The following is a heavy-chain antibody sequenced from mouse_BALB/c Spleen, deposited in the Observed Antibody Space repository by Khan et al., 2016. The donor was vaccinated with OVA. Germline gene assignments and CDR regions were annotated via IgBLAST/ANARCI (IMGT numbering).Heavy chain of an antibody. CDR1: GYSITGGYS. V-gene: IGHV3-1*02. Sequence: EVQLQESGHDLVKPSQSLSLTCTVTGYSITGGYSWHWIRQFPGNKLEWMGYIHYSGSTNYNPSLKSRISITRDTSKNQFFLQLNSVTTEDTATYYCARSGTTVVAYWYFDVWGAGTTVTVSS. J-gene: IGHJ1*01. CDR2: IHYSGST. CDR3: ARSGTTVVAYWYFDV. D-gene: IGHD1-1*01.